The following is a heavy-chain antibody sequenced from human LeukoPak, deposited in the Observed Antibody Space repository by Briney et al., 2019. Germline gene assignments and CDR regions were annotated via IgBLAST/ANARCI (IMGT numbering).Heavy chain of an antibody. V-gene: IGHV3-74*03. CDR3: AKNNVEVVVIFYYYYMDV. D-gene: IGHD3-22*01. J-gene: IGHJ6*03. Sequence: GGSLRLSCAASGFTFSSTWMHWVRQVPGKELVWVARIESDGRRTTYAESVKGRFTISRDNSKNTLYLQMNSLRAEDTAVYYCAKNNVEVVVIFYYYYMDVWGKGTTVTISS. CDR2: IESDGRRT. CDR1: GFTFSSTW.